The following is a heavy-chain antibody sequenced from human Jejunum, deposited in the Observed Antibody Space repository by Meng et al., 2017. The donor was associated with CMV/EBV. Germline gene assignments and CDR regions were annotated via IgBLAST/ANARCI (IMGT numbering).Heavy chain of an antibody. D-gene: IGHD3-10*01. CDR3: ARGGSGSYYIGY. CDR1: GFTVSNNY. V-gene: IGHV3-53*01. Sequence: CAASGFTVSNNYMIWIRQAPGKGLALVSVICSSGSTYHADSVRGRFTISRDNPKNTLYLHMNTLTAEDTALYYCARGGSGSYYIGYWGQGTLVTVSS. J-gene: IGHJ4*02. CDR2: ICSSGST.